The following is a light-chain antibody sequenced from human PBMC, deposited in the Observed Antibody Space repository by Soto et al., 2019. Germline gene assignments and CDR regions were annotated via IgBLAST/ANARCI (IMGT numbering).Light chain of an antibody. CDR1: SSDVGGYNY. CDR2: EVS. J-gene: IGLJ2*01. CDR3: SSFAGNNNLV. Sequence: QSALTQPPSASGSPGQSVTISCTGTSSDVGGYNYVSWYQQHPGKAPKLMISEVSKRPSGVPDRFSGSTSGNTASLPVSGLQAEDEADYYCSSFAGNNNLVFGGGTKLTVL. V-gene: IGLV2-8*01.